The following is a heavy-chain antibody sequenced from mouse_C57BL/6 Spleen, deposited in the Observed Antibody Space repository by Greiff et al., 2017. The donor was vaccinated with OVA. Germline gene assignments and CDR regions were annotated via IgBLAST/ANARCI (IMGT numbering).Heavy chain of an antibody. CDR3: ARGYSYDAMDY. J-gene: IGHJ4*01. CDR2: IYPSDSDT. Sequence: QVQLQQPGAELVRPGSSVKLSCEASGFTFTSYWMDWVQQSPGQGLEWIGNIYPSDSDTHYNQKLKDKATLTVDKSSSTAYMQLSSLTSEDSAVYYCARGYSYDAMDYWGQGTSVTVSS. CDR1: GFTFTSYW. V-gene: IGHV1-61*01.